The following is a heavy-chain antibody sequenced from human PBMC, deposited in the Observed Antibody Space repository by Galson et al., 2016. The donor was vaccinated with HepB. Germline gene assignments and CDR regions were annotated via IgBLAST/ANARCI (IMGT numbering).Heavy chain of an antibody. J-gene: IGHJ5*02. CDR1: GDSVSSNSAA. D-gene: IGHD3-10*01. V-gene: IGHV6-1*01. CDR3: ARTIWFGNNWFDP. Sequence: CAISGDSVSSNSAACNWIRQSPSRGLEWLGRTYYRSKWYNDYAVSVKSRITINPDTSKNQFPLQLNSVTPEDTAVYYCARTIWFGNNWFDPWGQGTLVTVSS. CDR2: TYYRSKWYN.